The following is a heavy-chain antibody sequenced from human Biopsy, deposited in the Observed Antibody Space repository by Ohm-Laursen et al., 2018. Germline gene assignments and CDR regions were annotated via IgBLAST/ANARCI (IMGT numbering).Heavy chain of an antibody. D-gene: IGHD3-10*01. Sequence: ASVKVSCKAFGYTFITYYVNWVRQAPGQGLEWMGKINPSGGSTSYAQKFQGRVTMTRDTSTTTVYMELSSLRSEDTAVYYCARDRIGGRGDPPDHWGQGTRVSASS. CDR2: INPSGGST. CDR3: ARDRIGGRGDPPDH. J-gene: IGHJ4*02. V-gene: IGHV1-46*01. CDR1: GYTFITYY.